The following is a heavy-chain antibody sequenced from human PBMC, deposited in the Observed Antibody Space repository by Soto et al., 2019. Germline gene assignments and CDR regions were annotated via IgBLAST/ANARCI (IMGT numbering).Heavy chain of an antibody. V-gene: IGHV3-15*01. CDR1: GFTFSNAW. CDR3: TSGYIVVVVAATKNYYYMDV. J-gene: IGHJ6*03. CDR2: IKSKTDGGTT. D-gene: IGHD2-15*01. Sequence: EVQLVESGGGLVKPGGSLRLSCAASGFTFSNAWMSWVRQAPGKGLEWVGRIKSKTDGGTTDYAAPVKGRFTISRDDSKNTLYLQMNSLKTEDTAVYYCTSGYIVVVVAATKNYYYMDVWGKGTTVTVS.